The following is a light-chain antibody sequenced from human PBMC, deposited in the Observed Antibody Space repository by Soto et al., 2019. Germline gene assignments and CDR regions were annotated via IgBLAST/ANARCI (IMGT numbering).Light chain of an antibody. CDR3: QQADSLPLT. CDR1: QYISSC. CDR2: AAS. J-gene: IGKJ4*01. V-gene: IGKV1D-12*01. Sequence: DIQMTQSPSSLSASVGDRVIITCPASQYISSCFAWYQQKPGEAPTLLNYAASRLQRSDPSTFTGSGSWTEFSLTISTLHPKDVAADDGQQADSLPLTFDGGPKVEIK.